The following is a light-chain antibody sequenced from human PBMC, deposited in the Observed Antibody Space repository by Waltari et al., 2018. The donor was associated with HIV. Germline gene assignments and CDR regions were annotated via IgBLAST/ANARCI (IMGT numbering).Light chain of an antibody. Sequence: EVLLTQSPATLSVSPGDRTTLSCRASQSVRTNFAWYQQRPGQPPRLLIYGASTRATGIAARFSGSGSGTEFTLTINSLQSEDYAVDYCQQYDYWPPWTFGQGTKVEMK. CDR1: QSVRTN. J-gene: IGKJ1*01. CDR3: QQYDYWPPWT. CDR2: GAS. V-gene: IGKV3-15*01.